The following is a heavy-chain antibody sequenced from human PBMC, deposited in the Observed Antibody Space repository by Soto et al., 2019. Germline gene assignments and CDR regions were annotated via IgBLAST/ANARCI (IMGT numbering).Heavy chain of an antibody. J-gene: IGHJ5*02. CDR1: GLTLRSYA. CDR2: ITGRSAVP. CDR3: VRVGYAYGNDP. V-gene: IGHV3-23*01. D-gene: IGHD3-10*01. Sequence: EGQLLQSGGDLVQPGGSLRLSCAGSGLTLRSYAMTWIRQTPEKGLEWVSTITGRSAVPSYADSVNGRFTVSRDNANNSLFLEMNSLRAEDTAVYYCVRVGYAYGNDPWGQGTLVAVSS.